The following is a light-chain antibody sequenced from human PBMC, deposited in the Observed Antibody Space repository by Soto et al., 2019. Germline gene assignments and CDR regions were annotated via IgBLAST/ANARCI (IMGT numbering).Light chain of an antibody. CDR2: GNS. V-gene: IGLV1-40*01. Sequence: QSMLTQPPSVSGAPGQRDTISCTGSSSNIGAGYDVHWYQQLPGTAPKLLIYGNSNRPSGVPDRFSGSKSGTSASLAITGLQVEDEADYYCQSYDSSLSGVVFGGGTKLTVL. CDR3: QSYDSSLSGVV. J-gene: IGLJ2*01. CDR1: SSNIGAGYD.